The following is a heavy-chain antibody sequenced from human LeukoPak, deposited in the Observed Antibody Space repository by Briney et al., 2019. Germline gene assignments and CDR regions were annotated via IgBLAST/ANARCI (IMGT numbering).Heavy chain of an antibody. V-gene: IGHV3-30*02. CDR2: IRYDGNNK. CDR1: GFAFSSYG. CDR3: AKGGGYGYENYYYYMDV. D-gene: IGHD5-18*01. Sequence: PGGSLRLSCAASGFAFSSYGMHWVRQAPGKGLEWVAFIRYDGNNKDYADSVKGRFTISRDNSKNTLYLQMNSLRGEDTAVYYCAKGGGYGYENYYYYMDVWGKGTTVTVSS. J-gene: IGHJ6*03.